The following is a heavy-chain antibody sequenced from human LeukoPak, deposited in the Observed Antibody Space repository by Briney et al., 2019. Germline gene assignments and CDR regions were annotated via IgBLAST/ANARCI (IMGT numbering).Heavy chain of an antibody. CDR1: GFTFSSYS. J-gene: IGHJ6*04. Sequence: GGSLRLSCAASGFTFSSYSMNWVRQAPGKGLEWVSSISSSSSYIYYADSVKGRFTISRDNAKNSLYLQMNSLRAEDTAVYYCARLLGYYGSGSYRYYYGMDVWGKGTTATVSS. V-gene: IGHV3-21*01. CDR2: ISSSSSYI. CDR3: ARLLGYYGSGSYRYYYGMDV. D-gene: IGHD3-10*01.